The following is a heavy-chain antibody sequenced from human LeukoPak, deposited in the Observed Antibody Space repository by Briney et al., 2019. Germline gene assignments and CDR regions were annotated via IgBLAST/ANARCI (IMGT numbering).Heavy chain of an antibody. V-gene: IGHV3-30*03. CDR2: ISYDGSNK. CDR1: GFTLSSYV. J-gene: IGHJ4*02. CDR3: ATGSGWYSPDY. D-gene: IGHD6-19*01. Sequence: GRSLRLSCAASGFTLSSYVMHWVRQAPGKGLEWVAFISYDGSNKYYADSVKGRFTISRDNSKNMLYLQMNSLRAEGTAVYYCATGSGWYSPDYWGQGTLVTVSS.